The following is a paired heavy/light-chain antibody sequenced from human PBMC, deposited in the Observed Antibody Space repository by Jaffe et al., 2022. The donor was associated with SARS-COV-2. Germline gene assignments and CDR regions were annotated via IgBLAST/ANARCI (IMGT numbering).Heavy chain of an antibody. J-gene: IGHJ4*02. CDR2: INEDGSQK. CDR1: GFTFSRHW. CDR3: ARDPDSSSKVDY. V-gene: IGHV3-7*03. D-gene: IGHD6-6*01. Sequence: EVQLVESGGGLVQPGGSLRLSCAASGFTFSRHWMNWVRQAPGKGLEWVAYINEDGSQKYHVDSVKGRFAISRDNARDSLYLQMNSLRAEDTAVYYCARDPDSSSKVDYWGQGTLVIVSS.
Light chain of an antibody. V-gene: IGKV2-30*01. CDR1: QSLVYSDGNAY. CDR2: EVS. CDR3: MQGTHWPVT. Sequence: VVMTQSPLSLPVTLGQPASISCRSSQSLVYSDGNAYLSWFQQRPGQSPRRLVYEVSKRDSGVPDRFSGSGSGSDFTLKISRVEAEDVGVYYCMQGTHWPVTFGQGTRLEIK. J-gene: IGKJ5*01.